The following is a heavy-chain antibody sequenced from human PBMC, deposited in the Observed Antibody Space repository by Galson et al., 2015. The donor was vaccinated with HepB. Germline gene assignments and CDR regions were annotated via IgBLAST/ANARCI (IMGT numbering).Heavy chain of an antibody. CDR2: ISETADTT. J-gene: IGHJ4*02. CDR1: GFTFSDYY. CDR3: AKTSGQSLVIVIIPLYYFDS. Sequence: SLRLSCAASGFTFSDYYMSWVRQAPGKGLEWVSGISETADTTYYADSVKGRFTISRDNSKNMLYLQMNSLTAEDTAVYYCAKTSGQSLVIVIIPLYYFDSWGQGTLVAVSS. V-gene: IGHV3-23*01. D-gene: IGHD3-22*01.